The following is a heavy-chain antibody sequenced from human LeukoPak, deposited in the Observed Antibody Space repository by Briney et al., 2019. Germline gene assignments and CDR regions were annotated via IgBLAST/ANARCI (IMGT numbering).Heavy chain of an antibody. CDR1: GYSITSGFS. CDR3: AREGAIPGIDP. J-gene: IGHJ5*02. V-gene: IGHV4-38-2*02. CDR2: ISYSGRI. D-gene: IGHD2-21*01. Sequence: SETLSLTCAASGYSITSGFSWGWIRQPPGKILEWIATISYSGRIDYNPSLKGRVTISSDTSKNQFSLRLTSLTAADTAMYYCAREGAIPGIDPWGQGTLVTVSS.